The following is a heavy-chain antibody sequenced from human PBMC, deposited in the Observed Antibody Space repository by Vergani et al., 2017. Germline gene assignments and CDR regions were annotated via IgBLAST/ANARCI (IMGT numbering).Heavy chain of an antibody. D-gene: IGHD3-3*01. Sequence: EVQLVQSGAEVKKPGESLRISCKGSGYSFTSYWISWLRQMPGKGLEWMGRIDPSDSYTNYSPSFQGHVTIAADKSISTAYLQWSSLKASDTAMYYCASNRWGGYTYWYFDLGGRGTLVTVSS. V-gene: IGHV5-10-1*03. CDR3: ASNRWGGYTYWYFDL. CDR1: GYSFTSYW. CDR2: IDPSDSYT. J-gene: IGHJ2*01.